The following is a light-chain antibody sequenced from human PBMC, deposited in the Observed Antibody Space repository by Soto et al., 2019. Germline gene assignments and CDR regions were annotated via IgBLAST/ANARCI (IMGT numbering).Light chain of an antibody. CDR1: SSDVGGYKY. CDR2: EVS. CDR3: CSYTGGTTLV. V-gene: IGLV2-14*01. Sequence: QSALTQPASVSGSPGQSNTISCTGSSSDVGGYKYVSWYQQHPGKAPKLMIFEVSNRPSGVSNRFSGSKSGNTASLTISGLQAEDEGDYYCCSYTGGTTLVCGGGTKVTVL. J-gene: IGLJ2*01.